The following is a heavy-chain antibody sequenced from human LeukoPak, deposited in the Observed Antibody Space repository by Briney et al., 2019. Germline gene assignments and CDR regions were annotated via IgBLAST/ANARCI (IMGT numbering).Heavy chain of an antibody. CDR2: ISSNGGST. CDR1: GFTFSSYA. J-gene: IGHJ4*02. Sequence: PGGSLRLSCAASGFTFSSYAMHWVRQAPGKGLEYVSAISSNGGSTYYANSVKGRFTISRDNSKNTLYLQMGSPRAEDMAVYYCARGQRGSGFDYWGQGTLVTVSS. V-gene: IGHV3-64*01. CDR3: ARGQRGSGFDY. D-gene: IGHD3-10*01.